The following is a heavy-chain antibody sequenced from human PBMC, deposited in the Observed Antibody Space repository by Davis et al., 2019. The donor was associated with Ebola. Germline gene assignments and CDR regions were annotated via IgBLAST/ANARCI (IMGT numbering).Heavy chain of an antibody. CDR2: IIPIFGTA. D-gene: IGHD2-21*02. Sequence: SVKVSCKASGGTFSSYAISWVRQAPGQGLEWMGGIIPIFGTANYAQKLQGRVTMTTDTSTSTAYMELRSLRSDDTAVYYCARDPRIVVVTAIPGYFQHWGQGTLVTVSS. CDR3: ARDPRIVVVTAIPGYFQH. V-gene: IGHV1-69*05. CDR1: GGTFSSYA. J-gene: IGHJ1*01.